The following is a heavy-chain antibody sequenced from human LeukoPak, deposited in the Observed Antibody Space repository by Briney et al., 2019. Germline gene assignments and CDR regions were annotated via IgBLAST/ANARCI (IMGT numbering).Heavy chain of an antibody. J-gene: IGHJ3*02. Sequence: SETLSLTCAVYGGSFSGYYWSWIRQPPGKGLEWIGEINHSGSTNYNPSLKSRVTISVHTSKTQFSLKLSSVTAPDPAVYYCARPAGHDSTPDAFDIWGQGTMVTVSS. CDR1: GGSFSGYY. CDR2: INHSGST. D-gene: IGHD3-22*01. CDR3: ARPAGHDSTPDAFDI. V-gene: IGHV4-34*01.